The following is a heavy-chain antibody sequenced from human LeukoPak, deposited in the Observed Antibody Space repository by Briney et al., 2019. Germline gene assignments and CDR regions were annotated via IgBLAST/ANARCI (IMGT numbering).Heavy chain of an antibody. D-gene: IGHD2-15*01. Sequence: SETLSLTCTVSGGSISSYYWSWIRQPPGKGLEWIGYIYYSGSTNYNPSLKSRVTISVDTSQNQFSLKLSSVPAADTAVYYCARAVIVVAAATQRNWFDPWGQGTLVTVSS. CDR2: IYYSGST. CDR1: GGSISSYY. V-gene: IGHV4-59*01. J-gene: IGHJ5*02. CDR3: ARAVIVVAAATQRNWFDP.